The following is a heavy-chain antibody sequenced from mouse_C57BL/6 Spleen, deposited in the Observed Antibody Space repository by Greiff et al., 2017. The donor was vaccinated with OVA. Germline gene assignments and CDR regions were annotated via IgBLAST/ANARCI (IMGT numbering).Heavy chain of an antibody. CDR3: ARSNGSSYVGY. CDR1: GYTFTDYN. D-gene: IGHD1-1*01. V-gene: IGHV1-22*01. J-gene: IGHJ2*01. CDR2: INPNNGGT. Sequence: EVQLQQSGPELVKPGASVKMSCKASGYTFTDYNMHWVKQSHGKSLEWIGYINPNNGGTSYNQKFNGKATLTVNKSSSTAYMELRSLTSEDSAVYYCARSNGSSYVGYWGQGTTLTVSS.